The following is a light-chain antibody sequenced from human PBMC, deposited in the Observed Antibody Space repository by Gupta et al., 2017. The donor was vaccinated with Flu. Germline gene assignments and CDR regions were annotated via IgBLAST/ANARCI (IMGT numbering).Light chain of an antibody. J-gene: IGLJ2*01. CDR2: DDD. CDR1: NIGSKS. Sequence: SYVLTQPPSVSVAPGQPATITCGGDNIGSKSVHWYQQRPGQAPVLVVYDDDDRPSGIPERLSGSNSGNTATLTISRVEAGDEAAFFCQVWDATTDHPGVFGGGTNLTVL. CDR3: QVWDATTDHPGV. V-gene: IGLV3-21*02.